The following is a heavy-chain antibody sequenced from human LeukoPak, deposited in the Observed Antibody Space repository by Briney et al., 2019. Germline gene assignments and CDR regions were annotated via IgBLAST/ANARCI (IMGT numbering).Heavy chain of an antibody. J-gene: IGHJ4*02. V-gene: IGHV4-34*01. CDR3: ARGLLYSSNQFDS. CDR2: INHSGST. D-gene: IGHD6-13*01. CDR1: GGSFSGYY. Sequence: KTSETLSLTCAVYGGSFSGYYWSWIRQPPGKGLEWIGEINHSGSTNYNPSLKSRVTISVDTSKNQFSLKLSSVTAADTAVYYCARGLLYSSNQFDSWGQGTLVTVSS.